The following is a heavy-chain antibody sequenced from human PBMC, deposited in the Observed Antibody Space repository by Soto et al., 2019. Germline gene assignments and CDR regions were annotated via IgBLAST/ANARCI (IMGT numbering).Heavy chain of an antibody. J-gene: IGHJ4*02. D-gene: IGHD6-13*01. V-gene: IGHV3-30*18. Sequence: GGSLRLSCAASGFTFSSYGMHWVRQAPGKGLEWVAVISYDGSNKYYADSVKGRFTISRDNSKNTLYLQMNSLRAEDTAVYYCAKDFIRYSSSWHPNYFDYWGQGTLVTVSS. CDR3: AKDFIRYSSSWHPNYFDY. CDR2: ISYDGSNK. CDR1: GFTFSSYG.